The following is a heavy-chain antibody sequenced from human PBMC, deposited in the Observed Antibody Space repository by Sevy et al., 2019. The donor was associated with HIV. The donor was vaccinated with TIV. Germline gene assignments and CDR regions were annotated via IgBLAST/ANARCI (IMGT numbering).Heavy chain of an antibody. Sequence: GESLKISCAASGFTFSNYGMHWVRQAPGKGLEWVALISNEGSDKNNVDSVKGRSTISRDNSKDTLYLQMNSLRAEDTAVYYCANSRGRFDGSSWIYYFYGLDVWGQGTTVTVSS. CDR2: ISNEGSDK. V-gene: IGHV3-30*18. D-gene: IGHD6-13*01. J-gene: IGHJ6*02. CDR1: GFTFSNYG. CDR3: ANSRGRFDGSSWIYYFYGLDV.